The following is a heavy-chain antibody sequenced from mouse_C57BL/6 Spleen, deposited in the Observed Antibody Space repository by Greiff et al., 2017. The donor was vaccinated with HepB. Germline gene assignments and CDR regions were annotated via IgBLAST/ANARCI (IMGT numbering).Heavy chain of an antibody. V-gene: IGHV1-42*01. D-gene: IGHD2-3*01. CDR1: GYSFTGYY. J-gene: IGHJ1*03. CDR2: INPSTGGT. CDR3: ARSYDGYWYFDV. Sequence: VHVKQSGPELVKPGASVKISCKASGYSFTGYYMNWVKQSPEKSLEWIGEINPSTGGTTYNQKFKAKATLTVDKSSSTAYMQLKSLTSEDSAVYYCARSYDGYWYFDVWGTGTTVTVSS.